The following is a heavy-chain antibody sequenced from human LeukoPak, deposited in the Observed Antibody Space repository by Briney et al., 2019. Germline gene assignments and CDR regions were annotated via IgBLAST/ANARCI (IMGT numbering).Heavy chain of an antibody. V-gene: IGHV1-69*08. CDR3: ARAYYYGSGSYYTGNYYYGMDV. D-gene: IGHD3-10*01. CDR2: INLIFDTP. J-gene: IGHJ6*02. CDR1: GGSFSTYT. Sequence: ASVKVSCKASGGSFSTYTFSWVRQAPGQGLEWMGKINLIFDTPNYAQKLHGRVTMTTDTSTSTAYMELRSLRSDDTAVYYCARAYYYGSGSYYTGNYYYGMDVWGQGTTVTVSS.